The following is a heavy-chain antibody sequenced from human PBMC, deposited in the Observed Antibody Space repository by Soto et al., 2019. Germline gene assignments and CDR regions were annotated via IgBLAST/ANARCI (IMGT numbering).Heavy chain of an antibody. CDR1: GGSISGYY. CDR2: IYYNGNT. V-gene: IGHV4-59*01. Sequence: HVQLQESGPGLVKPSETLSLTCTVSGGSISGYYWNWIRQPPGRGLEWIGYIYYNGNTNYNPSLKSRVTTSVARSKNQFSLNLTSVTAADTAVYFCARDGRLMLRGFSFYNGMDVWGQGTTVAVSS. J-gene: IGHJ6*02. CDR3: ARDGRLMLRGFSFYNGMDV. D-gene: IGHD3-10*01.